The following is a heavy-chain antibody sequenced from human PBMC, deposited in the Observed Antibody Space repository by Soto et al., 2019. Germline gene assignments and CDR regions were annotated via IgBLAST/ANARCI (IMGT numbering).Heavy chain of an antibody. J-gene: IGHJ3*02. CDR1: GLTVSSNY. D-gene: IGHD3-10*01. V-gene: IGHV3-53*02. Sequence: EVQLVETGGGLIQPGGSLRLSCAASGLTVSSNYMNWVRQAPGKWLEWVSVLYSGGSTHYAGSVKGRFIISRDNSKSTLYLQMNSLRVEDTAVYYCARDRPGDEGDGFDIWGHGTMVTVSS. CDR3: ARDRPGDEGDGFDI. CDR2: LYSGGST.